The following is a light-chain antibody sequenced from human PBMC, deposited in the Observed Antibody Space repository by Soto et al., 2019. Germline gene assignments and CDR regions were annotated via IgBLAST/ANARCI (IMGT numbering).Light chain of an antibody. CDR2: YAS. Sequence: EILMTQSPATLSVSPGERATLSCRASQSVSSNLAWYQQKPGQAPRLLIYYASARVTGIAARFSGSGSGTEFTLTISSLQSKDFAVYYCQQYNSWPPAFGQGTRVDVK. CDR3: QQYNSWPPA. CDR1: QSVSSN. V-gene: IGKV3-15*01. J-gene: IGKJ1*01.